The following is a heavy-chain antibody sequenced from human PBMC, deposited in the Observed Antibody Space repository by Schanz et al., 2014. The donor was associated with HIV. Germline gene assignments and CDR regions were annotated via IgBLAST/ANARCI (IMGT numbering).Heavy chain of an antibody. CDR2: IIPIFGTA. V-gene: IGHV1-69*01. J-gene: IGHJ6*02. Sequence: QVQLVQSGAEVKKPGSSVKVSCKASGGTFSSYAISWVRQAPGQGLEWMGGIIPIFGTANYAQKFQGRVTITADESTSTAYMELSSLRSEDTAVYYCARDDYYDSRRYYYYGMDVWGQGTTVTVSS. CDR1: GGTFSSYA. D-gene: IGHD3-22*01. CDR3: ARDDYYDSRRYYYYGMDV.